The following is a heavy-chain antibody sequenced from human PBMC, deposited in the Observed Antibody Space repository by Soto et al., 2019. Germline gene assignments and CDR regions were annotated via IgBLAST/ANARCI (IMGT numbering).Heavy chain of an antibody. V-gene: IGHV4-34*01. J-gene: IGHJ5*02. CDR2: INHSGST. CDR1: GGSFSGYY. D-gene: IGHD6-13*01. CDR3: AREREIAAAGTGWFDP. Sequence: SETLSLTCAVYGGSFSGYYWSWIRQPPGKGLEWIGEINHSGSTNYNPSLKSRVTISVDTSKNQFSLKLSSVTAADTAVYYCAREREIAAAGTGWFDPWGQGTLVTVS.